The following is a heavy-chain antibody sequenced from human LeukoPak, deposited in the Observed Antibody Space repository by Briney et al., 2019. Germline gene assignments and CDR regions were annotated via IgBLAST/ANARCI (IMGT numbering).Heavy chain of an antibody. D-gene: IGHD7-27*01. V-gene: IGHV3-23*01. J-gene: IGHJ4*02. Sequence: GGSLRLSCAAPGFTFSSYAMSWVRQAPGKGLEWVSTISGSGGNTYYANSVKGRFTISRGNSKNTQYLPMNSLRAEDTAVYYCANLGYWGQGTLVTVSS. CDR1: GFTFSSYA. CDR2: ISGSGGNT. CDR3: ANLGY.